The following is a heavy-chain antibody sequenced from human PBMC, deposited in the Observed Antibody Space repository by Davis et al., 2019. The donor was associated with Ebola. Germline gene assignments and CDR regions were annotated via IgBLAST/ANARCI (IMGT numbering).Heavy chain of an antibody. CDR2: IIPILGIA. J-gene: IGHJ4*02. D-gene: IGHD6-13*01. CDR1: GYTFTSYG. CDR3: ARMSAAAEPDY. V-gene: IGHV1-69*04. Sequence: SVKVSCKASGYTFTSYGISWVRQAPGQGLEWMGRIIPILGIANYAQKFQGRVTITADKSTSTAYMELSSLRSEDTAVYYCARMSAAAEPDYWGQGTLVTVSS.